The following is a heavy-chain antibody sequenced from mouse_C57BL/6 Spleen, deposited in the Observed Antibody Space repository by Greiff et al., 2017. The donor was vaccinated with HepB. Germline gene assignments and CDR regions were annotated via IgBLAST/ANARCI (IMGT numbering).Heavy chain of an antibody. Sequence: VKLQQPGAELVKPGASVKLSCKASGYTFTSYWMHWVKQRPGQGLEWIGMIHPNSGSTNYNEKFKSKATLTVDKSSSTAYMQLSSLTSEDSAVYYCARDDGYYGSTHYWYFDVWGTGTTVTVSS. V-gene: IGHV1-64*01. D-gene: IGHD1-1*01. CDR2: IHPNSGST. J-gene: IGHJ1*03. CDR1: GYTFTSYW. CDR3: ARDDGYYGSTHYWYFDV.